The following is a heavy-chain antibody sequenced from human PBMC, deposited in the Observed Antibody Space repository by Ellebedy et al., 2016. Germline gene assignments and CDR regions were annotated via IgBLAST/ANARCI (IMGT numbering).Heavy chain of an antibody. V-gene: IGHV3-11*01. CDR2: ISSSGSTI. Sequence: GGSLRLSXAASGFTFSDYYMSWIRQAPGKGLEWVSYISSSGSTIYYADSVKGRFTISRDNAKNSLYLQMNSLRAEDTAVYYCSSGSGSYYYYYGMDVWGQGTTVTVSS. D-gene: IGHD1-26*01. CDR1: GFTFSDYY. CDR3: SSGSGSYYYYYGMDV. J-gene: IGHJ6*02.